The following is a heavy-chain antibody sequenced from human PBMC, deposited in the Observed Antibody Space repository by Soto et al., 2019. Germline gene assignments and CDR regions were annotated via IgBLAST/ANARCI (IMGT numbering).Heavy chain of an antibody. CDR2: IIPIFGTA. J-gene: IGHJ6*02. CDR3: GGPPATVAGIRILADYYYGMDV. CDR1: GGTFSSYA. Sequence: SVKVSCKGSGGTFSSYAISWVRQAPGQGVEWMGGIIPIFGTANYAQKFQGRVTITADESTSTAYMELSSLRSEDTAVYYCGGPPATVAGIRILADYYYGMDVWGQGTTVTVSS. D-gene: IGHD6-19*01. V-gene: IGHV1-69*13.